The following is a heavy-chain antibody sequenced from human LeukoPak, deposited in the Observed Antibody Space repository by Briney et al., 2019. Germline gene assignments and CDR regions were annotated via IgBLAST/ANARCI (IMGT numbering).Heavy chain of an antibody. CDR3: ASTDTAMELDY. J-gene: IGHJ4*02. CDR2: IYYSGST. Sequence: PSETLSLTCTVSGGSISSYYWSWIRQPPGKGLEWIGYIYYSGSTNYNPSLKSRVTISVDTSKNQFSLKLSSVTAADTAVYYCASTDTAMELDYWGQGTLVTVSS. V-gene: IGHV4-59*01. CDR1: GGSISSYY. D-gene: IGHD5-18*01.